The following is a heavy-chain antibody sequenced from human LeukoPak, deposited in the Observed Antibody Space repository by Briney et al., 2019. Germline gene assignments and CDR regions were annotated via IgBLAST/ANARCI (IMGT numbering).Heavy chain of an antibody. CDR1: GFTFSYYV. J-gene: IGHJ4*02. CDR3: ARGNYYDSRGFSVTEH. CDR2: ISRDGTA. V-gene: IGHV3-30*04. Sequence: GGSLRLSCATSGFTFSYYVFHWVRQAQGKVLDWVAAISRDGTAYYADFVKGRFTVSRDTSEDTVFLQMVSLGLEDTAVYYCARGNYYDSRGFSVTEHWGQGTLVTVSS. D-gene: IGHD3-22*01.